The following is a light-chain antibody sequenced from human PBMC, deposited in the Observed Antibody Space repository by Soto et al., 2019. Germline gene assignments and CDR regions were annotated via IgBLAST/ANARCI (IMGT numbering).Light chain of an antibody. CDR3: QQYGRG. Sequence: ELVLTQSPGTLSLSPGERATLSCRASQSVSSSYLAWYQQKPGQAPRLLIYGASSRATGIPDRFSGSGSGTDFTLTISRLEPEDFAVYYCQQYGRGFGGGTKVDIK. CDR2: GAS. J-gene: IGKJ4*01. CDR1: QSVSSSY. V-gene: IGKV3-20*01.